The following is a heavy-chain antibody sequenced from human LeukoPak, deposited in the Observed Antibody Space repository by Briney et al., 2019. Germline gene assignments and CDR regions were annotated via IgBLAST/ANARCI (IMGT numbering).Heavy chain of an antibody. V-gene: IGHV3-48*03. CDR2: ISSSGSTI. D-gene: IGHD3-22*01. J-gene: IGHJ4*02. Sequence: GGSLRLSCAASGFIFSTYEMNWVRQAPGKGLEWVSYISSSGSTIYYADSVKGRFTISRDNAKNSLYLQMNSLRAEDTAVYYCAGDPYDSSGLPTDYGGQGTLVTVSS. CDR3: AGDPYDSSGLPTDY. CDR1: GFIFSTYE.